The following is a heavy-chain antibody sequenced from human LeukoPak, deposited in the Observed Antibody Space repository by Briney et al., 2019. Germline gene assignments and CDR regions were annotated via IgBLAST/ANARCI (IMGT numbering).Heavy chain of an antibody. V-gene: IGHV3-48*03. Sequence: QAGGSLRLSCAASGFTFSSYEMNWVRQAPGKGLEWVSYISSSGSTIYYADSVKGRFTISRDNAKNSLYLQMNSLRAEDTAVYYCARALMVYAMTNWFDPWGQGTLVTVSS. CDR2: ISSSGSTI. CDR1: GFTFSSYE. J-gene: IGHJ5*02. D-gene: IGHD2-8*01. CDR3: ARALMVYAMTNWFDP.